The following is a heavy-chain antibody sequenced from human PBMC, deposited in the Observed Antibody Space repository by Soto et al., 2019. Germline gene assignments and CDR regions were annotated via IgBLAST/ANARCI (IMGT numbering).Heavy chain of an antibody. CDR3: ARGAPYCSSTSCYSV. CDR2: ISAYNGNT. J-gene: IGHJ4*02. CDR1: GYTFTSYG. V-gene: IGHV1-18*01. D-gene: IGHD2-2*01. Sequence: GASVKVSCKASGYTFTSYGISWVRQAPGQGLEWMGWISAYNGNTNYAQKLQGRVTMTTDTSTSTAYMELRSLRSDDTAVYYCARGAPYCSSTSCYSVWGQGTLVTVSS.